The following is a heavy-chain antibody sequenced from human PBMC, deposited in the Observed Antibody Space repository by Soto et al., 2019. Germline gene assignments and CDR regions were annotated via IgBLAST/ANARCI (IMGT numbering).Heavy chain of an antibody. CDR1: GFTFNNAW. CDR3: AMGFDY. V-gene: IGHV3-15*01. Sequence: GGSLRLSCAASGFTFNNAWMSWVRQAPGKGLEWVGLIKSKTDGGTTDYAAPVKGRVSISRDDSKDTLYLQMNSLKAEDTAVYYCAMGFDYWGQGTLVTVSS. CDR2: IKSKTDGGTT. J-gene: IGHJ4*02.